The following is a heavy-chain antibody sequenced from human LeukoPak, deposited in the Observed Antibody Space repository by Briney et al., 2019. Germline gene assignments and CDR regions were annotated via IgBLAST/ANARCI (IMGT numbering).Heavy chain of an antibody. CDR3: ASEPLQGTTVTTDDY. CDR2: IIPIFGTA. J-gene: IGHJ4*02. V-gene: IGHV1-69*13. CDR1: GGTFSSYA. Sequence: GASVKVSCKASGGTFSSYAISWVRQAPGQGLEWMGGIIPIFGTANYAQKFQGRVTITADESTSTAYMELSRLRSEDTAVYYCASEPLQGTTVTTDDYWGQGTLVTVSS. D-gene: IGHD4-17*01.